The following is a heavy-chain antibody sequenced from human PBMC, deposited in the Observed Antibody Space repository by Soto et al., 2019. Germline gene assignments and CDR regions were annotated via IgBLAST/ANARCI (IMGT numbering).Heavy chain of an antibody. CDR3: ATMGLRVSTGWYGFDY. Sequence: QVQLVESGGGVVQPGTSLRLSCVASGFRFRDYGMHWVRQTPGKGLEWAAGISGDGSHIVYTDSVKGRFTISRDNSKSTLYLQMTSLRVEDTAMYYCATMGLRVSTGWYGFDYWGQGTLVTVSS. V-gene: IGHV3-30*03. J-gene: IGHJ4*02. CDR2: ISGDGSHI. CDR1: GFRFRDYG. D-gene: IGHD6-19*01.